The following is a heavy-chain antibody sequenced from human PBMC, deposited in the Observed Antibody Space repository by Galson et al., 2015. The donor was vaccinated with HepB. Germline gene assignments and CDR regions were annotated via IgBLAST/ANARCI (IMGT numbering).Heavy chain of an antibody. D-gene: IGHD6-13*01. CDR2: IRYDGSNK. V-gene: IGHV3-30-3*01. J-gene: IGHJ3*02. CDR3: GNATLAAGPGGAFDI. CDR1: GFTFSSSA. Sequence: SLRLSCAASGFTFSSSAMHWVRQAPGKGLEWVAVIRYDGSNKYYADSVKGRFTISSYNSKNTLYVQMNSLSAEDTAVYYCGNATLAAGPGGAFDIWGQGTMVAVSS.